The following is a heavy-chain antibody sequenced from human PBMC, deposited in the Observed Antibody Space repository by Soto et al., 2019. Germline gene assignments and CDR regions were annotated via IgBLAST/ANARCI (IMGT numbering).Heavy chain of an antibody. J-gene: IGHJ4*02. CDR3: ARDRDYGDYLFDY. CDR1: GYTFTSYG. CDR2: ISAYTGKT. Sequence: ASVKVSCKASGYTFTSYGISWVRQAPGQGLEWKGWISAYTGKTNYAQKLEGRVTMTTDTSTSTAYMELRCLRSYDTAVYCCARDRDYGDYLFDYWGEGTVVTV. V-gene: IGHV1-18*01. D-gene: IGHD4-17*01.